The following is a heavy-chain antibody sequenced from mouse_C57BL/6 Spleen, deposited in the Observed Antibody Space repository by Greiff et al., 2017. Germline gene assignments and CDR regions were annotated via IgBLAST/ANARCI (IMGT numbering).Heavy chain of an antibody. J-gene: IGHJ3*01. CDR1: GYTFTSYW. V-gene: IGHV1-53*01. D-gene: IGHD2-2*01. CDR3: ARGRGYDDGFAN. Sequence: VQLQQPGTELVQPGASVKLSCKASGYTFTSYWMPWVKQRPGQGLEWIGNINPSNGGTNYNEKFKSKATLTVEKSSSTAYMQLSSLTSEDSAVYYCARGRGYDDGFANWGKGTLVTVSA. CDR2: INPSNGGT.